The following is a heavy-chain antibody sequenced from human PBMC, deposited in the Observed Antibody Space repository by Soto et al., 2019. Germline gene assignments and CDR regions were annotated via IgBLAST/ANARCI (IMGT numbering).Heavy chain of an antibody. J-gene: IGHJ4*02. CDR3: RRVWPRSGWLLDY. CDR2: ISGSGGRT. V-gene: IGHV3-23*01. Sequence: SGGSLRLSCAASGFTFSSNALSWARQAPGKGLEWVSGISGSGGRTYYADSVKGRFTISRDNSKNTLFLQMNSLRADDTVIYYCRRVWPRSGWLLDYGGPRTLVTVSS. D-gene: IGHD6-19*01. CDR1: GFTFSSNA.